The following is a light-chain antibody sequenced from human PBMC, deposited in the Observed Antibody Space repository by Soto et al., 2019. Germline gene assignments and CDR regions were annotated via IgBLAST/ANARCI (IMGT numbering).Light chain of an antibody. CDR2: DAS. CDR3: QQSNNWPPWT. Sequence: EIVMTQSPATLSVSPGERATLSCRASQSVSSNLAWYPQKPGQAPRLLIYDASTRATGIPARFSGSGSGTEFTLTISSLQSEDFAVYYCQQSNNWPPWTFGQGTKVEIK. CDR1: QSVSSN. J-gene: IGKJ1*01. V-gene: IGKV3-15*01.